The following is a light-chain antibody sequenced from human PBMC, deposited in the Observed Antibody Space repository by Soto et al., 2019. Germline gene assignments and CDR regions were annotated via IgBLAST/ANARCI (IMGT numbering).Light chain of an antibody. CDR3: GHWDNSVSAVV. Sequence: QSVLAQPPSVSAAPGQKVTISCSAGGYHIGGNYMSWYQHIPGTAPKLVIYDNNKRPPGTPDRFSGPHSGTSATLAITGVHAGDEAVYFCGHWDNSVSAVVFGGGTKLTVL. V-gene: IGLV1-51*01. J-gene: IGLJ2*01. CDR2: DNN. CDR1: GYHIGGNY.